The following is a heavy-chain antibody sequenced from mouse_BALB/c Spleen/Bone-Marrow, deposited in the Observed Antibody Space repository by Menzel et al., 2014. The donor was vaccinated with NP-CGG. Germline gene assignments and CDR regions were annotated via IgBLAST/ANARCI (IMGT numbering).Heavy chain of an antibody. CDR1: GYTFTSYW. CDR3: AKDPFYSGNSEFAY. CDR2: IDPSDSET. Sequence: QVQLKESGPEVVKPGAPVKVSCKASGYTFTSYWMNWVKQRPGRGLEWIGRIDPSDSETHYNQKFKDKATLTVDKSSSTPYTPLTSPTSEGSAGSFCAKDPFYSGNSEFAYWGHGTLVTVSP. D-gene: IGHD2-1*01. V-gene: IGHV1-74*01. J-gene: IGHJ3*01.